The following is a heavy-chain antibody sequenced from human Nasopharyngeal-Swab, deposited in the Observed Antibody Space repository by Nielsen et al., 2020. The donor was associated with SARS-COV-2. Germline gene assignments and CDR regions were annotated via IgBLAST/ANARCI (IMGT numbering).Heavy chain of an antibody. CDR1: GFTFSSYE. CDR3: ASVLSYYGSGSYPYYYDGMDV. D-gene: IGHD3-10*01. CDR2: ISSSGSTI. V-gene: IGHV3-48*03. Sequence: GESLKISCAASGFTFSSYEMNWVRQAPGKGLEWVSYISSSGSTIYYADSVKGRFTISRDNAKNSLYLQMNSLRAEDTAVYYCASVLSYYGSGSYPYYYDGMDVWGQGATVTVCS. J-gene: IGHJ6*02.